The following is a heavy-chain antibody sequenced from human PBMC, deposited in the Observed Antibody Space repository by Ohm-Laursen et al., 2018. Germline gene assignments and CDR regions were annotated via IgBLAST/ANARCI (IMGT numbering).Heavy chain of an antibody. Sequence: GSLRLSCTASGFTFSDYYMSWIRQAPGKGLEWVSYISSSGSTIYYADSVKGRFTISRDNAKNSLYLQMNSLRAEDTAVYYCAREEVIVVVPPYYYGMDVWGQGTTVTVSS. CDR1: GFTFSDYY. CDR3: AREEVIVVVPPYYYGMDV. D-gene: IGHD2-2*01. J-gene: IGHJ6*02. V-gene: IGHV3-11*01. CDR2: ISSSGSTI.